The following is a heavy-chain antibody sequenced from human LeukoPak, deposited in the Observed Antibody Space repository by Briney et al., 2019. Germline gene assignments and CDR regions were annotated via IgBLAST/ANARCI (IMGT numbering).Heavy chain of an antibody. CDR3: ARGRTAGDNYFDY. CDR1: GFRFSTYG. J-gene: IGHJ4*02. Sequence: GVSERLPCAASGFRFSTYGINGAPQAPGEAGEGCSSIDRASSYISYAESVKGRFTTSRDNAKNSLYLQMSSLRAEDTAVYYCARGRTAGDNYFDYWGQGTLVTVSS. CDR2: IDRASSYI. V-gene: IGHV3-21*01. D-gene: IGHD2-21*02.